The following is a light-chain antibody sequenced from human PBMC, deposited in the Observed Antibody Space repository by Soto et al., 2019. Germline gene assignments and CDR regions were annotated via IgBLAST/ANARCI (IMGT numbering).Light chain of an antibody. CDR2: EVS. J-gene: IGLJ3*02. CDR1: SSDVGGYNY. Sequence: QSVLAQPPSASRSPGQSVTISCTGTSSDVGGYNYVSWYQQHPGKAPKLMIYEVSKRPSGVPDRFSGSKSGNTASLTVSGLQAEDEADYYCSSYAGSNNLVFGGGTQVTV. CDR3: SSYAGSNNLV. V-gene: IGLV2-8*02.